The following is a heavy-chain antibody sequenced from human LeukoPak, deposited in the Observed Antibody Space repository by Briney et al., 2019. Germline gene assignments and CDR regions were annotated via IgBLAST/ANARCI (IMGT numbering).Heavy chain of an antibody. CDR1: AFTFSTNA. Sequence: GGSLRLSCAPSAFTFSTNAMSWVRHAPGKGLEGVSTITGSGASTYYADSVKGRFTISRDNSKNTMYLQMNSLRAEDTAVYYCARGGYSYARENFDYWGQGTLVTVSS. V-gene: IGHV3-23*01. CDR2: ITGSGAST. CDR3: ARGGYSYARENFDY. J-gene: IGHJ4*02. D-gene: IGHD5-18*01.